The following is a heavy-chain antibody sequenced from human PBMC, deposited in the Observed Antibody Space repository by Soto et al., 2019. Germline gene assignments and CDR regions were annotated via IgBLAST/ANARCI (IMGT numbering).Heavy chain of an antibody. J-gene: IGHJ1*01. CDR1: GITISNYP. D-gene: IGHD3-22*01. CDR3: VKDDGGYPSTAPH. Sequence: EVQLLEAGGGLVQPGGSPRLSCAASGITISNYPMSWVRQAPGKGLDWVSGISGSGDRTYYADSAKGRFTISKDISKNSVSLQLDNLGVEDTAVYFCVKDDGGYPSTAPHWGQGTLVTVSS. V-gene: IGHV3-23*01. CDR2: ISGSGDRT.